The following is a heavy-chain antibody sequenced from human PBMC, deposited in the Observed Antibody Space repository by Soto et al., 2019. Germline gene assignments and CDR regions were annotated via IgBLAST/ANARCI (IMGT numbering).Heavy chain of an antibody. Sequence: EVQLVESGGGLIQPGGSLRLSCAASGFTVSSNYMTWVRQAPGKGLEWVSVMYSGGTTYYADSVKGRFTISRDNSKNTLYLQINSLRAEDTAVYHCARATSDRAMVFDYWGQGTLVTVSS. CDR1: GFTVSSNY. J-gene: IGHJ4*02. V-gene: IGHV3-53*01. D-gene: IGHD5-18*01. CDR3: ARATSDRAMVFDY. CDR2: MYSGGTT.